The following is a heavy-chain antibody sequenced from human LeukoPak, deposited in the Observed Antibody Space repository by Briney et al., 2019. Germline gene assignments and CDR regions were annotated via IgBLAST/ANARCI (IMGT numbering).Heavy chain of an antibody. Sequence: GGSLRLSCAASGFTFSNYAMHWVRQGLVKGLESMAVVSHDGIQTYYADSAKGRFTISRDNSKNTLYLQMNSLTTEDTAVYFCAKGAPIGWAVVDYWGQGTLVTVSS. D-gene: IGHD6-19*01. CDR2: VSHDGIQT. CDR3: AKGAPIGWAVVDY. J-gene: IGHJ4*02. V-gene: IGHV3-30-3*01. CDR1: GFTFSNYA.